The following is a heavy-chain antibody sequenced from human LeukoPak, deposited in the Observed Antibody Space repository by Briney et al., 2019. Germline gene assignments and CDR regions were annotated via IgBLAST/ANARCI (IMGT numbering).Heavy chain of an antibody. CDR2: IYTIGRT. D-gene: IGHD1-1*01. J-gene: IGHJ6*03. CDR1: GVAISSYY. Sequence: SETLSLTRAVSGVAISSYYLRGIRQPPGKGLEWVGGIYTIGRTNYNPSLKSRVTISVDKSKNQFSLKLSSVTAADKAVYYCARARDNDYYYDYMDVWGKGTMVTVTS. CDR3: ARARDNDYYYDYMDV. V-gene: IGHV4-4*07.